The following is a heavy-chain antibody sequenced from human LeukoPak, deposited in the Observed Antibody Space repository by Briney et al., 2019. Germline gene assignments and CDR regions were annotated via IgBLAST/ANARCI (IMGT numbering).Heavy chain of an antibody. CDR2: ISYDGSNK. D-gene: IGHD3-10*01. CDR1: GFTFSTYG. V-gene: IGHV3-30*18. Sequence: PGRSLRLSCAASGFTFSTYGFHWVRQAPGKGLEWVAVISYDGSNKYYSDSVKGRFTISRDNSQNTLDLQMNSLRVEDTAIYYCAKDELYYGSGCYPDYWGQGTLVTVSS. J-gene: IGHJ4*02. CDR3: AKDELYYGSGCYPDY.